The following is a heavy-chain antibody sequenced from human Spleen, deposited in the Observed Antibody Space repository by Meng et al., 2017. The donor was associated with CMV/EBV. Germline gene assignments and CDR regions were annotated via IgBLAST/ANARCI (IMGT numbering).Heavy chain of an antibody. D-gene: IGHD6-13*01. CDR1: GYIFKDYA. CDR2: INAGNGDT. V-gene: IGHV1-3*01. J-gene: IGHJ4*02. CDR3: ARDGWQQSYYFDH. Sequence: QVQLVQTGAEVKNPGASVTLSCKTSGYIFKDYAMHGVRQAPGQRLEWMGWINAGNGDTKYSQKFQGRVTITRDTSASIGYMEVSSLRFEDTAVYYCARDGWQQSYYFDHWGQGALVTVSS.